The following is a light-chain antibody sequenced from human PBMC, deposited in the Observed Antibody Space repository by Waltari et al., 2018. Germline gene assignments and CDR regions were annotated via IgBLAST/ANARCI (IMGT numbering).Light chain of an antibody. J-gene: IGLJ2*01. V-gene: IGLV2-8*01. CDR2: EVS. CDR1: SSDVGGYNY. Sequence: QSALTQPPSASGSPGQSVTISCTGTSSDVGGYNYVSWYQQHPGKAPKLMIYEVSKRPSGVPVRFSGSKSGNTASLTVSGLQAEDEADYYCSSYAGSNNLVVGGGTKLTVL. CDR3: SSYAGSNNLV.